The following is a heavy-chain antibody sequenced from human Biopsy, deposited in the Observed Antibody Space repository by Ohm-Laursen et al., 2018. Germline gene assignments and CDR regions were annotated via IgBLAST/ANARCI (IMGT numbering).Heavy chain of an antibody. CDR3: AKDSRVSPLGELFR. V-gene: IGHV3-9*01. D-gene: IGHD3-16*01. CDR1: GFIFDNYA. CDR2: ISWDSGRI. J-gene: IGHJ4*02. Sequence: SLRLSCTASGFIFDNYAMHWVRQAPGKGLEWVSGISWDSGRIDYADSVKGRFTISRDNAKNTLYLQMNSLRAENTALYYCAKDSRVSPLGELFRWGQGNLVTVSS.